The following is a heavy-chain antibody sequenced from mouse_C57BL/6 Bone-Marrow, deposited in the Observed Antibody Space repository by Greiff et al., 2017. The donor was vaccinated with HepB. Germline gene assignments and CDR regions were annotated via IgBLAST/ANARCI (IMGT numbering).Heavy chain of an antibody. CDR3: ARGRGVFAY. CDR2: ILPGSGST. V-gene: IGHV1-9*01. J-gene: IGHJ3*01. Sequence: KPGHGLEWIGEILPGSGSTNYNEKFKGKATFTADTSSNTAYMQLSSLTTEDSAIYYCARGRGVFAYWGQGTLVTVSA.